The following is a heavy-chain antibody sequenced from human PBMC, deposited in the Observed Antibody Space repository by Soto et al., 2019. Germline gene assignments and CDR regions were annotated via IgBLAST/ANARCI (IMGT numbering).Heavy chain of an antibody. J-gene: IGHJ4*02. CDR3: AKGTAVARQHFAN. CDR1: GFTFSDFG. CDR2: ISADGSDK. Sequence: QVQLVESGGGVVQPERSLRLSCATSGFTFSDFGMHWVRQAPGKGLEWVAAISADGSDKYSLGSVQGRFTIPRDNTKNALYLQLNSLRTEDTAVYYCAKGTAVARQHFANWGQGTLVTVSS. V-gene: IGHV3-30*18. D-gene: IGHD6-19*01.